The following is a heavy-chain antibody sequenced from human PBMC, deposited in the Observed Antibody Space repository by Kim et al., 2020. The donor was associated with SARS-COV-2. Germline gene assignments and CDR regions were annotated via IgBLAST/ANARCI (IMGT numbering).Heavy chain of an antibody. CDR1: GYSFTNYW. Sequence: GESLKISCKGSGYSFTNYWIVWVRQMPGKGLEWMGIIYPGDSDTRYSPSFQGQVTISADKSISTAYLQWSSLKASDTAMYYCARQVYCSSTSCPRYYYYYMDVWGKGTTVTVSS. J-gene: IGHJ6*03. V-gene: IGHV5-51*01. CDR2: IYPGDSDT. D-gene: IGHD2-2*01. CDR3: ARQVYCSSTSCPRYYYYYMDV.